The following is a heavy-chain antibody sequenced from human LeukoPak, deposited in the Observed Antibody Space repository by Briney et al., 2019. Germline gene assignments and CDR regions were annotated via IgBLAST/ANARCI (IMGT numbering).Heavy chain of an antibody. Sequence: SVKVSCKASGGTFSSYAISWVRQAPGQGLERMGGIIPIFGTANYAQKFQVRVTITADKSTSTAYMELSSLRSEDTAVYYCARALPDALGGIGNAFDIWGQGTMVTVSS. D-gene: IGHD3-16*01. J-gene: IGHJ3*02. CDR3: ARALPDALGGIGNAFDI. V-gene: IGHV1-69*06. CDR1: GGTFSSYA. CDR2: IIPIFGTA.